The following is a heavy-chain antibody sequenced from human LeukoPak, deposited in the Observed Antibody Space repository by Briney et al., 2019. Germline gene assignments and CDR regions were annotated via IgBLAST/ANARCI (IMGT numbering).Heavy chain of an antibody. Sequence: SETLSLTCAVSGGSISSSNWWSWVRQPPGKGLEWIGEIYHSGGTNYNPSLKSRVSISVDTSKNQFSLKLSSVTAADTAVYYCARLVVSSWYHEVLLGRDYWGQGTLVIVSS. CDR2: IYHSGGT. J-gene: IGHJ4*02. D-gene: IGHD6-13*01. CDR3: ARLVVSSWYHEVLLGRDY. V-gene: IGHV4-4*02. CDR1: GGSISSSNW.